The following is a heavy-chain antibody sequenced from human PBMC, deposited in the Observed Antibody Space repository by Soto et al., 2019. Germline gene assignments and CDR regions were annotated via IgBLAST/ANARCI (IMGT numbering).Heavy chain of an antibody. J-gene: IGHJ4*02. CDR3: ARGRRRSWYLYYFDY. D-gene: IGHD6-13*01. V-gene: IGHV4-34*01. Sequence: SETLSLTGAVYGGSFSGYYWSWIRQPPGKGLEWIGEINHSGSTNYNPCLKSRVTISVDTSKNQFSLQLSSVTAADTDVYYCARGRRRSWYLYYFDYWGQGTLVTVSS. CDR2: INHSGST. CDR1: GGSFSGYY.